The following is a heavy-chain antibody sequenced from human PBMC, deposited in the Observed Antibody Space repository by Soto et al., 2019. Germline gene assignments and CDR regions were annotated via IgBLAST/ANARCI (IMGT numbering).Heavy chain of an antibody. CDR3: ARSEAYSSSPGNWFDP. V-gene: IGHV1-69*01. Sequence: QVQLVQSGAEVKKPGSSVKVSCKASGGTFSSYAISWVRQATGQGLEWMGGIIPIFGTANYAQKFQGRVTITADESTSTAYMELSSLRSEDTAVYYWARSEAYSSSPGNWFDPWGQGTLVTVSS. J-gene: IGHJ5*02. CDR1: GGTFSSYA. CDR2: IIPIFGTA. D-gene: IGHD6-6*01.